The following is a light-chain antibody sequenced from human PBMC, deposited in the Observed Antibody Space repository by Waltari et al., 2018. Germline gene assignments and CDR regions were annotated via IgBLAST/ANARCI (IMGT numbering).Light chain of an antibody. CDR3: QQYSSYPYT. Sequence: DSVMTQSPDSLAVSLGERATINCKSSQSVLYSSNNKNYLAWYQHKPGQPPKLLLYWASTRESGVPDRFSGSGSGTDFTLTISSLQAEDVAVYYCQQYSSYPYTFGQGTKLEIK. V-gene: IGKV4-1*01. CDR2: WAS. CDR1: QSVLYSSNNKNY. J-gene: IGKJ2*01.